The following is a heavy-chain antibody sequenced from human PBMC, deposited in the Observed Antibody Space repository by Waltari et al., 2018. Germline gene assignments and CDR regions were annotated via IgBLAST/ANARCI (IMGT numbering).Heavy chain of an antibody. Sequence: QVQLQESGPGLVKPSETLSLTCAVSGYSISSGYYWGWIRQPPGKGLEWIGSIYHSGSTYYNPSLKSRVTISVGTSKNQFSLKLSSVTAADTAVYYCATHIVVVPAAEWFDPWGQGTLVTVSS. CDR1: GYSISSGYY. V-gene: IGHV4-38-2*01. D-gene: IGHD2-2*01. CDR2: IYHSGST. J-gene: IGHJ5*02. CDR3: ATHIVVVPAAEWFDP.